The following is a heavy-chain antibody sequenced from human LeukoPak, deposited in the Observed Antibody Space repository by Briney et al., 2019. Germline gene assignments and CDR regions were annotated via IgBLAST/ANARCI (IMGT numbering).Heavy chain of an antibody. CDR1: GGSISSSGYY. J-gene: IGHJ6*03. V-gene: IGHV4-39*07. CDR3: ARDFSYYGYYMDV. CDR2: IYYSGST. Sequence: NPSETLSLTCTVSGGSISSSGYYWGWTRQPPGKGLEWIGSIYYSGSTYYNPSLKSRVTISVDTSKNQFSLKLSSVTAADTAVYYCARDFSYYGYYMDVWGKGTTVTVSS. D-gene: IGHD3-3*01.